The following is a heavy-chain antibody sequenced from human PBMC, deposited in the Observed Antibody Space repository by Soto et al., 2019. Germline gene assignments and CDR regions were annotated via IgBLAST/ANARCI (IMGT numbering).Heavy chain of an antibody. CDR1: GGSIISDHYH. J-gene: IGHJ6*02. CDR2: IHYSGSV. D-gene: IGHD4-17*01. V-gene: IGHV4-30-4*01. Sequence: QVQLQESGPGLVRPSQTLSLTCTVSGGSIISDHYHWTWLRQPPGNGLERIGYIHYSGSVYYNASLQSRVTMSVDTSKNLFSVKVSSVTAADTAVYCCVREDDGGDRNYYGLDVRCQGTTVTVSS. CDR3: VREDDGGDRNYYGLDV.